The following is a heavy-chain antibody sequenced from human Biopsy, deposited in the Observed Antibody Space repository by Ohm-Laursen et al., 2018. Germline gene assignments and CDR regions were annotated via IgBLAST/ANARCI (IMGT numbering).Heavy chain of an antibody. Sequence: TLSLTCPVSGGSITDDYWSWIRQSPGKGLEWIGFISKGGDTTYNPSLRGRVAISVDTSKNQFSLKLSSVTAADTAVFFCARLYRLDDYWNDDPPDAFDVWGQGTMVTVSS. J-gene: IGHJ3*01. CDR1: GGSITDDY. CDR3: ARLYRLDDYWNDDPPDAFDV. D-gene: IGHD3-3*01. V-gene: IGHV4-59*01. CDR2: ISKGGDT.